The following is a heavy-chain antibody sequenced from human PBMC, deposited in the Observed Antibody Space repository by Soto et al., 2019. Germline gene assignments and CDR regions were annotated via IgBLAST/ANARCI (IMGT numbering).Heavy chain of an antibody. Sequence: GKGLEWIGYIYYSGSTNYNPSLKSRLTISVETSKNQFSLRLSSVTAADTAFFFQAEDGIRAVRSVSAFLLSRSSDL. CDR3: AEDGIRAVRSVSAFLLSRSSDL. J-gene: IGHJ2*01. D-gene: IGHD2-2*01. CDR2: IYYSGST. V-gene: IGHV4-59*03.